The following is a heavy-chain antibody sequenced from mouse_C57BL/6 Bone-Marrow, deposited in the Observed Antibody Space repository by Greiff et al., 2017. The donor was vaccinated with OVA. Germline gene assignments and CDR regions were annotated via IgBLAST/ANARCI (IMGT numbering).Heavy chain of an antibody. Sequence: QVQLKQPGAELVKPGASVKLSCKASGYTFTSYWMHWVKQRPGRGLEWIGRIDPNSGGTKYNEKFKSKATLTVDKPSSTAYMQLSSLTSEDSAVYYCARALFTTVVAREGYYAMDYWGQGTSVTVSS. D-gene: IGHD1-1*01. CDR1: GYTFTSYW. V-gene: IGHV1-72*01. J-gene: IGHJ4*01. CDR2: IDPNSGGT. CDR3: ARALFTTVVAREGYYAMDY.